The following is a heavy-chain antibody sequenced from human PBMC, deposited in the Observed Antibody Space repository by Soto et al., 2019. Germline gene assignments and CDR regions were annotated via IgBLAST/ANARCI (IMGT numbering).Heavy chain of an antibody. V-gene: IGHV3-30*18. CDR2: IGNDGAAR. J-gene: IGHJ4*02. CDR3: AKETIAVAGPNYFDF. CDR1: GFKFGDYG. Sequence: PGGSLRLSCVGSGFKFGDYGMHWVRHTPGKGLEWVAVIGNDGAARFYGDSVKGRFTISRDNSRSTFYLQMNSLRPDDTAMYYCAKETIAVAGPNYFDFWGQGTQVTVSS. D-gene: IGHD6-19*01.